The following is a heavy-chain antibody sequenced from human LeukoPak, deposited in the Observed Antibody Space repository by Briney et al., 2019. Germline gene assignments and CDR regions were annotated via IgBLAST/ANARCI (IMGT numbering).Heavy chain of an antibody. Sequence: GGSLRLSCAASGFTFTTYWMSWVRQAPGKGLEWVAKIKEDGSEKNYVDSVKGRFTISRDNAKNSQYLQMNSLRAEDTAVYYCARELYGGADYWGQGTLVTVSS. CDR2: IKEDGSEK. CDR1: GFTFTTYW. V-gene: IGHV3-7*04. CDR3: ARELYGGADY. D-gene: IGHD3-16*02. J-gene: IGHJ4*02.